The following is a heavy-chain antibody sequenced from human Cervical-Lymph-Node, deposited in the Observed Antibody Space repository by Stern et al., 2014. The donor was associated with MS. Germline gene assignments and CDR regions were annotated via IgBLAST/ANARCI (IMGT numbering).Heavy chain of an antibody. CDR2: IYPPDSET. V-gene: IGHV5-51*01. CDR3: ARHTGDYAFDY. Sequence: VQLVESGAEVKKPGESLKISCQVSGYNFPVYWIGWVRQTPGKGLEWGGIIYPPDSETRYSPSFQGQVSMSVDKSVSTAFLQWSSLKTSDTALYFCARHTGDYAFDYWGQGTLVIVSS. D-gene: IGHD4-17*01. CDR1: GYNFPVYW. J-gene: IGHJ4*02.